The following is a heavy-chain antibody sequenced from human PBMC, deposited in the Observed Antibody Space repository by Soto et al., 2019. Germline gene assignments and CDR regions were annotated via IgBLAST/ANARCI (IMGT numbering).Heavy chain of an antibody. Sequence: GGSLRLSCAASGFTFSSYGMHWVRHAPGKGLEWVAVISYDGSNKYYADSVKGRFTISRDNSKNTLYLQMNSLRAEDTAVYYCAKDPDYDFWSGYPNGMDVWGQGTTVTVSS. J-gene: IGHJ6*02. CDR3: AKDPDYDFWSGYPNGMDV. CDR1: GFTFSSYG. V-gene: IGHV3-30*18. D-gene: IGHD3-3*01. CDR2: ISYDGSNK.